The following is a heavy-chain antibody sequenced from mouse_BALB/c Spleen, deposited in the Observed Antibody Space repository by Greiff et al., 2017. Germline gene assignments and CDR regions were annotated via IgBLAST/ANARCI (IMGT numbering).Heavy chain of an antibody. CDR1: GYSITSDYA. CDR2: ISYSGST. Sequence: EVKLLESGPGLVKPSQSLSLTCTVTGYSITSDYAWNWIRQFPGNKLEWMGYISYSGSTSYNPSLKSRISITRDTSKNQFFLQLNSVTTEDTATYYCAQYGKGAMDYWGQGTSVTVSS. J-gene: IGHJ4*01. CDR3: AQYGKGAMDY. V-gene: IGHV3-2*02. D-gene: IGHD2-10*02.